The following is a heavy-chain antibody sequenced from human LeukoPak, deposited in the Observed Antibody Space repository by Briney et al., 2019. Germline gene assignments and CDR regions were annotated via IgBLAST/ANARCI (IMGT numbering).Heavy chain of an antibody. CDR2: ISSSGSTI. CDR1: GFTFSSYE. Sequence: GGTVRLSCAASGFTFSSYEMNWVRQAPGKGLEWVSYISSSGSTIYYADSVKGRFTISRDNAKNSLYLQMNSLRAEDTAVYYCAELGITMIGGVWGKGTTVTISS. J-gene: IGHJ6*04. D-gene: IGHD3-10*02. V-gene: IGHV3-48*03. CDR3: AELGITMIGGV.